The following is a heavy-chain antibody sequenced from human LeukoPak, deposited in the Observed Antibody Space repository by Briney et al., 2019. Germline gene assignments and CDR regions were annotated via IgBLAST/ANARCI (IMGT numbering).Heavy chain of an antibody. CDR2: IKQDGSEK. V-gene: IGHV3-7*01. D-gene: IGHD4-17*01. Sequence: GGSLRLSCAASGFTFSSYWMSWVRQAPGKGLEWVANIKQDGSEKYYADSVKGRFTISRDNSKNTLYLQMNSLGAEDTAVYYCARDPTVTKARVFDYWGQGTLVTVSS. J-gene: IGHJ4*02. CDR3: ARDPTVTKARVFDY. CDR1: GFTFSSYW.